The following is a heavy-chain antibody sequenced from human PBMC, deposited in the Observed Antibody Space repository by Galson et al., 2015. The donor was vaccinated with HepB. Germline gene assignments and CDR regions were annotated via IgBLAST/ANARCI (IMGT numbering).Heavy chain of an antibody. CDR2: INGGGATT. D-gene: IGHD4-17*01. CDR1: GFTFSDYY. V-gene: IGHV3-23*01. J-gene: IGHJ5*01. Sequence: SLRLSCAASGFTFSDYYMSWIRQAPGKGLEWVSGINGGGATTYYADSVKGRFTISRDNSKNTLYLQMNRLRAEDTAVYYCARVADSDYGDHSHFDSWGQGTLVTVSS. CDR3: ARVADSDYGDHSHFDS.